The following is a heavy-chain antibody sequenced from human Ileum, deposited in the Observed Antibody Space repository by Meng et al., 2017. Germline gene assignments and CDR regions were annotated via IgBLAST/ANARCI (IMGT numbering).Heavy chain of an antibody. CDR2: MNSDGTTT. J-gene: IGHJ4*02. CDR1: GFTFSSYW. CDR3: ARGGSSAWY. D-gene: IGHD6-19*01. V-gene: IGHV3-74*01. Sequence: EVHLVESGGGLVQPGGALRLSWAVSGFTFSSYWMHWVRQAPGKGLVWVSRMNSDGTTTDYADSVKGRFTISRDNAKNTLYLQMNSLRAEDTAVYYCARGGSSAWYWGQGALVTVSS.